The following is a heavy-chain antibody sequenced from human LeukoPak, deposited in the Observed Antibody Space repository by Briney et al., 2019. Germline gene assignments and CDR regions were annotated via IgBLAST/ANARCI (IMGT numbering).Heavy chain of an antibody. D-gene: IGHD2-8*02. J-gene: IGHJ4*02. CDR2: ISSSSSTI. V-gene: IGHV3-48*01. CDR3: ARDKGYCPGGHCYSYFDY. Sequence: HSGGSLRLSCAASGFTFSSYSMNWVLQAPGKGLEWVSYISSSSSTIYYADSVKGRFTISRDNAKNSLYLQMNSLRAEDTAVYYCARDKGYCPGGHCYSYFDYWGQGTLVSVSS. CDR1: GFTFSSYS.